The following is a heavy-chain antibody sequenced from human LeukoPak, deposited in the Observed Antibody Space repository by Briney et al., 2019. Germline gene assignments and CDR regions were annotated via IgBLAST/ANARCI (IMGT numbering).Heavy chain of an antibody. CDR1: EFTLSSYA. CDR3: ARGFVLGAAKNYFDY. J-gene: IGHJ4*02. V-gene: IGHV3-23*01. D-gene: IGHD2-21*02. Sequence: GGSLRLSCAASEFTLSSYAMSWVRQAPGKGLEWVSAISSGGGRTYYADSVKGRFTFSRDNSKNTLSLQMNSLRAEDTALYYCARGFVLGAAKNYFDYWGQGALVTVSS. CDR2: ISSGGGRT.